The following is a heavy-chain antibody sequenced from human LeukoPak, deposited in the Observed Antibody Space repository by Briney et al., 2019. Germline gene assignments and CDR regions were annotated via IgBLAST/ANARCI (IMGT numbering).Heavy chain of an antibody. CDR1: GFTFSSYD. CDR3: ARGDYYDILTGPHYYGMDV. V-gene: IGHV3-13*01. CDR2: IGTAGDT. Sequence: GGSLRLSCAASGFTFSSYDMHWVRQATGKGLEWVSAIGTAGDTYYPGSVKGRFTISRENAKNSLYLQMNSLRAGDTAVYYCARGDYYDILTGPHYYGMDVWGQGTTVTVSS. J-gene: IGHJ6*02. D-gene: IGHD3-9*01.